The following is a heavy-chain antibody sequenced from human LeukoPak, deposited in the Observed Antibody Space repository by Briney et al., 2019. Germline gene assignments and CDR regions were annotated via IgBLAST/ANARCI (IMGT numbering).Heavy chain of an antibody. CDR1: GGSFSGYY. CDR2: INHSGST. CDR3: ARAGSGYSFDI. D-gene: IGHD3-22*01. V-gene: IGHV4-34*01. J-gene: IGHJ3*02. Sequence: SETLSLTCAVYGGSFSGYYWSWIRQPPGKGLEWIGEINHSGSTNYNPSLKSRVTISVDTSKNQFSLKLSSVTAADTAVYHCARAGSGYSFDIWGQGTMVTVSS.